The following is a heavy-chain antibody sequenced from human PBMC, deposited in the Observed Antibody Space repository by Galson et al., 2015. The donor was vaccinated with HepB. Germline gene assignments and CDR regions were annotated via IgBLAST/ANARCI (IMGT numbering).Heavy chain of an antibody. CDR1: GFTFTSSA. CDR2: IVVGSGNT. V-gene: IGHV1-58*01. Sequence: SVKVSCKASGFTFTSSAVQWVRQARGQRLEWIGWIVVGSGNTNYAQKFQERVTITRDMSTSTAYMELSSLRSEDTAVYYCAADPLVWFGDSYGMDVWGQGTTVTVSS. D-gene: IGHD3-10*01. J-gene: IGHJ6*02. CDR3: AADPLVWFGDSYGMDV.